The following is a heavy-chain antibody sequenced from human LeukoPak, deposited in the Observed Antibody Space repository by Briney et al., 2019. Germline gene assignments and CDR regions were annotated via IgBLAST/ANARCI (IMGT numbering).Heavy chain of an antibody. CDR2: VDPEDGET. V-gene: IGHV1-69-2*01. CDR3: ARVPAYDSGSYYHYYYYYYMDD. D-gene: IGHD3-10*01. Sequence: ASVKVSCKVSGYTFTDYYMHWVQQAPGKGLEWMGLVDPEDGETIYAEKFQGRVTMTTDTSTSTAYMELRSLRSDDTAVYYCARVPAYDSGSYYHYYYYYYMDDWGKGTTVTVSS. J-gene: IGHJ6*03. CDR1: GYTFTDYY.